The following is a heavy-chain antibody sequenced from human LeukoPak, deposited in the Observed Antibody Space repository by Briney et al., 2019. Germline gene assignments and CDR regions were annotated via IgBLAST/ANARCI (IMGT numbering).Heavy chain of an antibody. D-gene: IGHD5-12*01. Sequence: SETLSLTCAVYGESFSAYHWNWIRQPPGKGLEWIGEINHSGSTNYNPSLKSRVTISVDTSKNQFSLKLSSVTAADTAVYYCARVVYSGYDFRGAMDVWGKGTTVTVSS. V-gene: IGHV4-34*01. CDR1: GESFSAYH. J-gene: IGHJ6*03. CDR2: INHSGST. CDR3: ARVVYSGYDFRGAMDV.